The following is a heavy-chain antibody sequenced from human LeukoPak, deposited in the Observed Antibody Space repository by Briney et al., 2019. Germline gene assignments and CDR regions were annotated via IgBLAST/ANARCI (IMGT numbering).Heavy chain of an antibody. J-gene: IGHJ4*02. CDR1: GFTFSSYG. CDR3: AKAYYYDSSGPDY. V-gene: IGHV3-30*02. D-gene: IGHD3-22*01. CDR2: IRYDGSNK. Sequence: GGSLRLSCAASGFTFSSYGMHWVRQAPGKGLEWVAFIRYDGSNKYYADSVKGRFTISRDNSKNTLYLQMNSLRAEDTAVYYCAKAYYYDSSGPDYWGQGTPVTVSS.